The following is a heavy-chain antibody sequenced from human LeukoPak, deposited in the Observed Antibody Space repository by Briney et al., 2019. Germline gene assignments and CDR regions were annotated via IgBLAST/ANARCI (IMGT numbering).Heavy chain of an antibody. V-gene: IGHV4-61*02. D-gene: IGHD5-18*01. J-gene: IGHJ4*02. CDR1: GGSISSGSYY. CDR3: AREGAGGLDTDTFDY. CDR2: IYTSGST. Sequence: SQTLSLTCTVSGGSISSGSYYWSWIRQPAGKGLEWIGRIYTSGSTNYNPSLKSRVTVSVDTSKNQFSLKLSSVTAADTAVYYCAREGAGGLDTDTFDYWGQGTLVTVSS.